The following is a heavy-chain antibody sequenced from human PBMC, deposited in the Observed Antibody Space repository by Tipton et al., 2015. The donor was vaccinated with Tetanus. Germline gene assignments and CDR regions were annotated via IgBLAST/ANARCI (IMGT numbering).Heavy chain of an antibody. D-gene: IGHD3-10*01. V-gene: IGHV4-61*08. Sequence: TLSLTCTVSGASFSSGDYQWNWIRQPPGKGLEWIGYITDTGRTNYSPSLRNRLTISIDTSKTHFSLRLDSVTAADTAVYYCATDRRGPGEVRGLDNWGQGTLVTVSS. CDR3: ATDRRGPGEVRGLDN. CDR1: GASFSSGDYQ. J-gene: IGHJ4*02. CDR2: ITDTGRT.